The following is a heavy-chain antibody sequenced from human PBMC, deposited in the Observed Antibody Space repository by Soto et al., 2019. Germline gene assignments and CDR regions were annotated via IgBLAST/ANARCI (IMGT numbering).Heavy chain of an antibody. CDR1: GFTFSDYY. J-gene: IGHJ4*02. CDR2: ISRSGSTI. D-gene: IGHD3-3*01. Sequence: QVQLVESGGGLIKPGGSLRLSCAASGFTFSDYYMSWIRQAPGKGLEWVSYISRSGSTIYHADPVRGRFTISRDNAKNSLYLQMDSLRVEDTAVYYWGSHWGGGFLEWFPVDYWGRGTPVTVAS. V-gene: IGHV3-11*01. CDR3: GSHWGGGFLEWFPVDY.